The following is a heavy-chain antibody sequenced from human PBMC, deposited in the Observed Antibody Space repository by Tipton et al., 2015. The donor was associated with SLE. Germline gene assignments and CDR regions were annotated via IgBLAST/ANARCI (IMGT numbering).Heavy chain of an antibody. J-gene: IGHJ4*02. Sequence: TLSLTCSVYSGPFSGNHWTWIRQPPGKGLEWIGEINHSGTTNYNPSLKSRVTISVDTSKNQFSLNLSSVTAADTAVYYRARRVYRSSDLDYWGQGTLVTVSS. CDR3: ARRVYRSSDLDY. CDR2: INHSGTT. CDR1: SGPFSGNH. D-gene: IGHD6-6*01. V-gene: IGHV4-34*01.